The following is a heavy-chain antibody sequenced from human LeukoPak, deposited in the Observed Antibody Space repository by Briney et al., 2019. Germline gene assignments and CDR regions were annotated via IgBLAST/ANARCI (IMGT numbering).Heavy chain of an antibody. CDR2: IYYSGST. Sequence: RTSETLSLTCTVSGGSISSYYWSWIRQPPGKGLEWIGYIYYSGSTNYNPSLKSRVTISVDTSKNQFSLKLSSVTAADTAVYYCARGRGYSYGYVHWYFDLWGRGTLVTVSS. D-gene: IGHD5-18*01. J-gene: IGHJ2*01. V-gene: IGHV4-59*01. CDR1: GGSISSYY. CDR3: ARGRGYSYGYVHWYFDL.